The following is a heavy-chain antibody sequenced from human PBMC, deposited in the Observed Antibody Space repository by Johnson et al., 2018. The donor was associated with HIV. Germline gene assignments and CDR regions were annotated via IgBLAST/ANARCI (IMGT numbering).Heavy chain of an antibody. Sequence: QVQLVESGGGVVQPGRSLRLSCTAFGFIFSSYAMHWVRQAPGKGLEWVAFISYDGSNKYYADSVKGRFTISRDNSKNTLYLQMKSLRAEDTAVYYCAKDRRVFDWFNAYDAFDIGGQGTMVTVSS. CDR2: ISYDGSNK. D-gene: IGHD3-9*01. CDR3: AKDRRVFDWFNAYDAFDI. CDR1: GFIFSSYA. V-gene: IGHV3-30-3*02. J-gene: IGHJ3*02.